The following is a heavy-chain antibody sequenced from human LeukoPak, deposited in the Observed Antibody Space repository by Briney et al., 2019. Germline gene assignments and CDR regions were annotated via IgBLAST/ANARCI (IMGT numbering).Heavy chain of an antibody. D-gene: IGHD3-3*01. J-gene: IGHJ4*02. CDR1: GYTFTDYY. CDR2: INPNNGVT. Sequence: ASVKVSCKASGYTFTDYYMHWVRQAPGQGLEWMGWINPNNGVTDFAQKFRGRVTMTGDTSISTASMELSRLRSDDTAVYYCATGRYDFWSGHTTVFDYWGRGTLVIVSS. CDR3: ATGRYDFWSGHTTVFDY. V-gene: IGHV1-2*02.